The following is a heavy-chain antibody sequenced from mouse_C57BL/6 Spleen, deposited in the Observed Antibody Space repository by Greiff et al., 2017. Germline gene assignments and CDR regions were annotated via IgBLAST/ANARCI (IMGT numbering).Heavy chain of an antibody. Sequence: QVQLQQPGAELVKPGASVKLSCKASGYTFTSYWMHWVKQRPGQGLEWIGMIHPNSGSTNYNEKFKSKATLTVDKSSSTAYMQLSSLTSEDSAVYYCARGGLRRDYLDYWGQGTTLTVSS. V-gene: IGHV1-64*01. CDR3: ARGGLRRDYLDY. D-gene: IGHD2-4*01. CDR2: IHPNSGST. CDR1: GYTFTSYW. J-gene: IGHJ2*01.